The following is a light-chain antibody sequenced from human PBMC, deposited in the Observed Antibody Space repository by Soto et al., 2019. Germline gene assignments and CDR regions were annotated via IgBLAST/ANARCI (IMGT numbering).Light chain of an antibody. V-gene: IGLV1-40*01. CDR1: SSNIGTPYD. CDR2: SNN. CDR3: QSYDTSLSGYV. Sequence: QSVLTQPPSVSGAPGQRVTISCTGSSSNIGTPYDVHWYQQLPGTAPKLLIYSNNRRPSGVPDRFSGSKSGTSASLAITGLQAEDEADYYCQSYDTSLSGYVFGTGTKLPVL. J-gene: IGLJ1*01.